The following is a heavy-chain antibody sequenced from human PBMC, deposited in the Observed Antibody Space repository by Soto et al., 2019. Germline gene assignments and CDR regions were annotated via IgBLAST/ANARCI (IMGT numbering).Heavy chain of an antibody. CDR3: ARDMPTRGMDV. D-gene: IGHD2-2*01. J-gene: IGHJ6*02. CDR1: GYTFTSYD. V-gene: IGHV1-8*01. Sequence: QVQLVQSGAEVKKPGASVKVSCKASGYTFTSYDINWVRQATGQGLEWMGWMNPNSGNTGYAQKFQGRVTMTRNTSLTTAYMELSSLRSEHPAVYYCARDMPTRGMDVWGQGTTVTVSS. CDR2: MNPNSGNT.